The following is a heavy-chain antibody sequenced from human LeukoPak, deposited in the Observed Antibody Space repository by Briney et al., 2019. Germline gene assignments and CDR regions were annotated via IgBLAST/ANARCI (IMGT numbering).Heavy chain of an antibody. CDR2: ITSSGSTI. CDR3: AREGSSPNYYYYYMDV. CDR1: GFTFSDHY. Sequence: GGSLRLSCAASGFTFSDHYMSWIRQAPGKGLEWVSYITSSGSTIGYADSVKGRFTISRDNAKNSLYLQMNSLRAEDTAVYYCAREGSSPNYYYYYMDVWGKGTTVTVSS. J-gene: IGHJ6*03. V-gene: IGHV3-11*04. D-gene: IGHD6-6*01.